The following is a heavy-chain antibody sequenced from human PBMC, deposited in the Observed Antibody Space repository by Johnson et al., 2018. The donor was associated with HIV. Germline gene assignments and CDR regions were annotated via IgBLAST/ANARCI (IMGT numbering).Heavy chain of an antibody. CDR2: ISYDGSNQ. D-gene: IGHD3-22*01. V-gene: IGHV3-30*03. Sequence: QMLLVESGGGVVQPGRSLRLSCAASGFTFSSYGMHWVRQAPGKGLEWVAVISYDGSNQYCADSVKGRFTISRENAKNSLYLQMNSLRAGDTAVYYCARPSLWDSSDYLGGDGFDFWGQGTMVTVSS. CDR1: GFTFSSYG. CDR3: ARPSLWDSSDYLGGDGFDF. J-gene: IGHJ3*01.